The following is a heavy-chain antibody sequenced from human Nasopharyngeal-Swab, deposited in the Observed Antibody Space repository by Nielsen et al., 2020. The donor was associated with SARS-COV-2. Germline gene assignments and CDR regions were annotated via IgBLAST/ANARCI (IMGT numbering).Heavy chain of an antibody. D-gene: IGHD3-16*01. V-gene: IGHV3-21*01. CDR1: GFTFSSYS. Sequence: GGSLRLSCAASGFTFSSYSMNWVRQAPGKGLEWVSSISSSSSYIYYADSVKGRFTISRDNAKNSLYLQMNSPRAEDTAVYYCARASMGGAFDIWGQGTMVTVSS. CDR3: ARASMGGAFDI. J-gene: IGHJ3*02. CDR2: ISSSSSYI.